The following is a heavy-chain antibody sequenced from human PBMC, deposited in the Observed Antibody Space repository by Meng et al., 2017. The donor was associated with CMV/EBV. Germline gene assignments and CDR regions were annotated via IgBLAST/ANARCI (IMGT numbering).Heavy chain of an antibody. D-gene: IGHD2-2*01. CDR3: ARDLSNPLVVPAAYNWFDP. CDR2: IYYSGST. J-gene: IGHJ5*02. Sequence: RLQGSGPSLGETSATLFLTCSVTGGSSSSSKYYWGWIRQPPGKGLESIGSIYYSGSTYYNPSLKSRVTISVDTSKNQFSLKLSSVTAAETAVYYCARDLSNPLVVPAAYNWFDPWGQGTLVTVSS. V-gene: IGHV4-39*07. CDR1: GGSSSSSKYY.